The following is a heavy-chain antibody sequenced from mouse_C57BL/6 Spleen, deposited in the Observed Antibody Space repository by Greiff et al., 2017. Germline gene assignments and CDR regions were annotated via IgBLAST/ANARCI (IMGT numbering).Heavy chain of an antibody. J-gene: IGHJ2*01. CDR1: GYTFTDYE. V-gene: IGHV1-15*01. CDR3: TREGSYYFDY. CDR2: IDPETGGT. Sequence: VQLQQSGAELVRPGASVTLSCKASGYTFTDYEMHWVKQTPVHGLEWIGAIDPETGGTAYNQKFKGKAILTADKSSSTAYMELRSLTSEDSAVYYCTREGSYYFDYWGQGTTLTVSS.